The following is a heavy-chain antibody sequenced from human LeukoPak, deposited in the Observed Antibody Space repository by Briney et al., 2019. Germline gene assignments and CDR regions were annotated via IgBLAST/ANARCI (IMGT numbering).Heavy chain of an antibody. Sequence: SETLSLTCAVYGGSFSGYYWSWIRQPPGKGLEWIGEINHSGSTNYNPSLKSRVTISVDTSKNQFSLKLSSVTAADTAVYYCAAQPDYYDSSGYSNFDYWGQGTLVTVSS. CDR1: GGSFSGYY. D-gene: IGHD3-22*01. CDR2: INHSGST. V-gene: IGHV4-34*01. CDR3: AAQPDYYDSSGYSNFDY. J-gene: IGHJ4*02.